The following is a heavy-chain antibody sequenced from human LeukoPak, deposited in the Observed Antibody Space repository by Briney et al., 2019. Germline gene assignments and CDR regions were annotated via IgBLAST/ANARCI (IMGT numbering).Heavy chain of an antibody. CDR3: ARLFDPGYCNSTNCYDY. D-gene: IGHD2-2*01. CDR2: IYPGGSET. J-gene: IGHJ4*02. V-gene: IGHV5-51*01. Sequence: GESLKISCKGLGYSFSSYWNAWVRQRPGKGLEWMGIIYPGGSETRYDPSFQGQVTISADSSTSTAYLQWSSLRASDTAMYYCARLFDPGYCNSTNCYDYWGQGTLVTVSS. CDR1: GYSFSSYW.